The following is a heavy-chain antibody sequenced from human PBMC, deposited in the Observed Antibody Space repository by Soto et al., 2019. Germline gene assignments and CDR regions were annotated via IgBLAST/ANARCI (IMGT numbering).Heavy chain of an antibody. V-gene: IGHV1-2*04. J-gene: IGHJ6*02. CDR2: INPNSGGT. CDR1: GYTFTGYY. Sequence: ASVKVSCKASGYTFTGYYMHWVRQAPGQGLEWMGWINPNSGGTNYAQKFQGWVTMTRDTSISTAYVELSRLRSDDTAVYYCARGIAAAGTSGMDVWGQGXTVTVSS. CDR3: ARGIAAAGTSGMDV. D-gene: IGHD6-13*01.